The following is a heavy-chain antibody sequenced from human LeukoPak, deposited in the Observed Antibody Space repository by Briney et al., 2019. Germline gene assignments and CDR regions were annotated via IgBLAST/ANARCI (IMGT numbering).Heavy chain of an antibody. Sequence: PSETLSLTCAVYGGSFSGYYWSWIRQPPGKGLEWIGEINHSGSTNYNPSLKSRVTISVDTSKNQFSLKLSSVTAADTAVYYCAREGQSAAFDYWGQGTLVTVSS. D-gene: IGHD6-13*01. CDR2: INHSGST. J-gene: IGHJ4*02. V-gene: IGHV4-34*01. CDR3: AREGQSAAFDY. CDR1: GGSFSGYY.